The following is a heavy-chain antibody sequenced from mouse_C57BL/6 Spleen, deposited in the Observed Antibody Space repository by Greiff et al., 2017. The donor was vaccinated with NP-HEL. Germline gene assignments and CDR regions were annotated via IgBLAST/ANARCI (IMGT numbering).Heavy chain of an antibody. Sequence: EVQLQQSGPELVKPGASVKISCKASGYSFTGYYMNWVKQSPEKSLEWIGEINPSTGGTTYNQKFKAKATLTVDKSSSTAYMQLKSLTSEDSAVYYCARDKGDFDYWGQGTTLTVAS. V-gene: IGHV1-42*01. CDR3: ARDKGDFDY. CDR1: GYSFTGYY. CDR2: INPSTGGT. J-gene: IGHJ2*01.